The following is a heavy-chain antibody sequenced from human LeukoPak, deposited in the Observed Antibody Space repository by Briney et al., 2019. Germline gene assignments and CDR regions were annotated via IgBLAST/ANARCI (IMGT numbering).Heavy chain of an antibody. V-gene: IGHV3-23*01. CDR3: AKSGGLSGSGRLAMDV. J-gene: IGHJ6*02. D-gene: IGHD3-10*01. CDR2: ISGSGGST. Sequence: GGSLRLSCAASGFTFSTYAMSWVRLAPGKGLEWVSGISGSGGSTYYADSVKGRFTSSGDNSNNTLYVQMNSLRVEDTAVYYCAKSGGLSGSGRLAMDVWGQGTTVTVSS. CDR1: GFTFSTYA.